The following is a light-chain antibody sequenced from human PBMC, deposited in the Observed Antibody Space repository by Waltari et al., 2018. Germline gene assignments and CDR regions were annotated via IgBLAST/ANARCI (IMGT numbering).Light chain of an antibody. Sequence: QSALTQPASVSGSPGQSITISCTGVSSDVGGYNYVSWYQQYPGKAPKLMVYDVTKRPAGVSNRFPGSKSGNTASLTISGLQAEDEADYYCCSYAGSSTYVFGTGTKVTLL. CDR1: SSDVGGYNY. J-gene: IGLJ1*01. CDR2: DVT. CDR3: CSYAGSSTYV. V-gene: IGLV2-23*02.